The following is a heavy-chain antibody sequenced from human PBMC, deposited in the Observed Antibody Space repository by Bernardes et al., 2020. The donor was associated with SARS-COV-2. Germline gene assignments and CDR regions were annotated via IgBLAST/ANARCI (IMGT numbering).Heavy chain of an antibody. Sequence: SWTLYLTCTVSGAFITSSPYYWGWIRQPPGKGLEWIGSINFSGRAYYNPSLKSRVSISVDTSNNQFSLKLTSVTAADTAIYYCARHLTRELWGVLGYWGQGTLVTVSS. CDR1: GAFITSSPYY. CDR3: ARHLTRELWGVLGY. CDR2: INFSGRA. V-gene: IGHV4-39*01. J-gene: IGHJ4*02. D-gene: IGHD1-26*01.